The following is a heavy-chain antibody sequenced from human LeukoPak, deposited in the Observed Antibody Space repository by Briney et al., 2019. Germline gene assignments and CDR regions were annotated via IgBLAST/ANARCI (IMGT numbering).Heavy chain of an antibody. CDR2: IYYSGST. J-gene: IGHJ6*03. Sequence: SQTLSLTCTVSGGSISSGDYYWSWIRQPPGKGLEWIGYIYYSGSTYYNPSLKSRVTISVDTSKNQFSLKLSSVTAADTAVYYCARVNDCSSTSCYTGDYYYYMDVWGKGTTVTVSS. CDR3: ARVNDCSSTSCYTGDYYYYMDV. CDR1: GGSISSGDYY. V-gene: IGHV4-30-4*08. D-gene: IGHD2-2*02.